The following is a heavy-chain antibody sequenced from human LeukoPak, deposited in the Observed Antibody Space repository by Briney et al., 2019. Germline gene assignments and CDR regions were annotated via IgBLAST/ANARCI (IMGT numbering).Heavy chain of an antibody. CDR2: IYYSGST. Sequence: SETLSLTCTVSGGSISTSSYYWGWIRQPPGKGLEWIGYIYYSGSTNYNPSLKSRVTISVDTSKNQFSLKLSSVTAADTAVYYCARGQYYDSSGYYYYYYYYMDVWGKGTTVTVSS. CDR1: GGSISTSSYY. D-gene: IGHD3-22*01. CDR3: ARGQYYDSSGYYYYYYYYMDV. J-gene: IGHJ6*03. V-gene: IGHV4-61*05.